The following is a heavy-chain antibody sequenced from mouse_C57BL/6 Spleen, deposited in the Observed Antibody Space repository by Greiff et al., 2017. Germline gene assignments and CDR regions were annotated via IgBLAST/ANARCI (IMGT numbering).Heavy chain of an antibody. CDR2: IHPNSGST. D-gene: IGHD4-1*01. V-gene: IGHV1-64*01. CDR3: ARVGAGTWYFDV. Sequence: QVQLQQPGAELVKPGASVKLSCKASGYTFTSYWMHWVKQRPGQGLEWIGMIHPNSGSTNYNEKFKSKATLTVDKSSSTAYMQLSSLTSEDSAVYYCARVGAGTWYFDVWGTGTTVTVSS. J-gene: IGHJ1*03. CDR1: GYTFTSYW.